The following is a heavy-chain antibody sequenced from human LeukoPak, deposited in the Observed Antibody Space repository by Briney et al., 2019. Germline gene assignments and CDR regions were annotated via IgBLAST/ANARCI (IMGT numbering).Heavy chain of an antibody. CDR3: AREGNSYDYGDYVISDDAFDI. CDR1: GFTFSSYA. D-gene: IGHD4-17*01. V-gene: IGHV3-30-3*01. Sequence: GGSLRLSCAASGFTFSSYAMHWVRQAPGKGLEWVAVISYDGSNKYYADSVKGRFTISTDNSKNTLYLQMNSLRAEDTAVYYCAREGNSYDYGDYVISDDAFDIWGQGTMVTVSS. CDR2: ISYDGSNK. J-gene: IGHJ3*02.